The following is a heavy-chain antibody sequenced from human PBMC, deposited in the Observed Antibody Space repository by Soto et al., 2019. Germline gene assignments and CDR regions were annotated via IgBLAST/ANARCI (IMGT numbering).Heavy chain of an antibody. V-gene: IGHV3-15*07. CDR2: VKSKTHGGTT. CDR3: AKDLDSQSIFGVVIVFDY. D-gene: IGHD3-3*01. Sequence: GGSLRLSCAASGFTFRNAGRNWVRQAPGKGLEWVGRVKSKTHGGTTDYADPVKGRFAVSRDDSDNMVYLQMNSLRAEDTAVYYCAKDLDSQSIFGVVIVFDYWGQGTLVTVSS. J-gene: IGHJ4*02. CDR1: GFTFRNAG.